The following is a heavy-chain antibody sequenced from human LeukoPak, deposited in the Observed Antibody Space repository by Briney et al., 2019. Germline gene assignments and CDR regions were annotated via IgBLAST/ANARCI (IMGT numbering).Heavy chain of an antibody. CDR1: GFTFSSYW. D-gene: IGHD5-24*01. CDR2: INSDGSST. J-gene: IGHJ4*02. V-gene: IGHV3-74*01. CDR3: ARARDGMATINYFDY. Sequence: SGGSLRLSCAASGFTFSSYWMHWVRQAPGKGLVWVSRINSDGSSTSYADSVKGRFTISRDNAKNTLYLQMNSLRAEDTAVYYCARARDGMATINYFDYWGQGTLVTVSS.